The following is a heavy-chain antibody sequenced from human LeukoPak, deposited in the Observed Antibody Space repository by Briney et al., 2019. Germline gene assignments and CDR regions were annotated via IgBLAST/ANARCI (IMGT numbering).Heavy chain of an antibody. CDR1: GFTFSSYA. CDR3: AKSGSTRQYRYPLDY. CDR2: ISGSGGST. D-gene: IGHD3-10*01. J-gene: IGHJ4*02. Sequence: GGSLRLSCAASGFTFSSYAMSWVRQALGKGLEWVSAISGSGGSTYYADSVKGRFTISRDNSKNTLYLQMNSLRAEDTAVYYCAKSGSTRQYRYPLDYWGQGTLVTVSS. V-gene: IGHV3-23*01.